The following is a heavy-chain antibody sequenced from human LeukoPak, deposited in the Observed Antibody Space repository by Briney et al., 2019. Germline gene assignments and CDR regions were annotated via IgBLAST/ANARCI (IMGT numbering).Heavy chain of an antibody. CDR3: ARDATRYCSGNSCYSDY. D-gene: IGHD2-15*01. Sequence: EASVKVSCKTSGYTFISYRISWVRQAPGRGLEWMGWISPYNGNTDYAQKFQGRVTMTTDTSTSTAYMELRSLRSDDTAVYYCARDATRYCSGNSCYSDYWGQGTLVTVSS. CDR1: GYTFISYR. V-gene: IGHV1-18*01. J-gene: IGHJ4*02. CDR2: ISPYNGNT.